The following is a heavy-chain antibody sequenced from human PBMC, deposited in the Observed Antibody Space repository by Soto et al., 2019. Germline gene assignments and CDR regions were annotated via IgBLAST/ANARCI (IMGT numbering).Heavy chain of an antibody. CDR1: GFTFSSYG. D-gene: IGHD1-26*01. J-gene: IGHJ3*02. Sequence: QVQLVESGGGVVQPGRSLRLSCAASGFTFSSYGMHWVRQAPGKGLEWVAVIWYDGSNKYYADSVKGRFTISRDNSKNPLYLQMNSLRAEDTAVYYCAREGGSSPGGAFDIWGQGTMVTVSS. CDR3: AREGGSSPGGAFDI. CDR2: IWYDGSNK. V-gene: IGHV3-33*01.